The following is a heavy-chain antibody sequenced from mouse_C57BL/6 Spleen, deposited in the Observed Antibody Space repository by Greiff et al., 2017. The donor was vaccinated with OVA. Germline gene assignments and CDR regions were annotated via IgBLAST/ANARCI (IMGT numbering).Heavy chain of an antibody. Sequence: QVQLKQPGAELVRPGSSVKLSCKASGYTFTSYWMDWVKQRPGQGLEWIGNIYPSDSETHYNQKFKDKATLTVDKSSSTAYMQLSSLTSEDSAVYYCARGGYDYEGYWGQGTTLTVSS. J-gene: IGHJ2*01. CDR2: IYPSDSET. CDR3: ARGGYDYEGY. D-gene: IGHD2-4*01. CDR1: GYTFTSYW. V-gene: IGHV1-61*01.